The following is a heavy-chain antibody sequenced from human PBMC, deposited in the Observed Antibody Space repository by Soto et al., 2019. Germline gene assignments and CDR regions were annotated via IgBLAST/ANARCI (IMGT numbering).Heavy chain of an antibody. J-gene: IGHJ6*03. CDR2: IYYSGST. D-gene: IGHD3-10*01. CDR1: GGSISSYY. V-gene: IGHV4-59*08. Sequence: SETLSLTCTVSGGSISSYYWSWIRQPPGKGLEWIGYIYYSGSTNYNPSLKSRVTISVDTSKNQFSLKLSSVTAADTAVYYCARLLVHPNYYMDVWGKGTTVTVSS. CDR3: ARLLVHPNYYMDV.